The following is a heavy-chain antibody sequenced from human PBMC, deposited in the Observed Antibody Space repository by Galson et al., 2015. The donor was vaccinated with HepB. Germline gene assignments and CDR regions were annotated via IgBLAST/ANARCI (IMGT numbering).Heavy chain of an antibody. V-gene: IGHV4-59*02. CDR2: THYSGTT. Sequence: SETLSLTCSVSGGSVSPYYWNWIRQPPGKGLEWIGHTHYSGTTEYSASLKSRVTISIDTSKNQVSLNVTSVTAADTAVYFCARVPEGWDPSGIYHFYGMDLWGQGTKVTVSS. J-gene: IGHJ6*02. D-gene: IGHD1-26*01. CDR1: GGSVSPYY. CDR3: ARVPEGWDPSGIYHFYGMDL.